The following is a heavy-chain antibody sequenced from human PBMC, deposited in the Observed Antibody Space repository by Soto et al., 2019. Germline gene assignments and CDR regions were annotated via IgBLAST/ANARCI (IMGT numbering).Heavy chain of an antibody. D-gene: IGHD4-17*01. CDR2: IFHSGTT. Sequence: SETLSLTCAVSGGSISSSNWWSWVRQPPEKGLEWIGEIFHSGTTNYNTSLKSRVTISVDESKNQFSLQLNSVTAADTAMYYWARFYYGDYKGAAFDIWGKGKMVTVSS. CDR3: ARFYYGDYKGAAFDI. V-gene: IGHV4-4*02. J-gene: IGHJ3*02. CDR1: GGSISSSNW.